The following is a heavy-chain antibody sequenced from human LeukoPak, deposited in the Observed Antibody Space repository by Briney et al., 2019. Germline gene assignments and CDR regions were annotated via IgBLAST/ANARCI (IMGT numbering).Heavy chain of an antibody. Sequence: GGSLRLSCAASGFTFGGYAMSWVRQATGKGLEWVSLISGSGDAYDADSVQGRFTISRDNSKNTLYLQMNSLRAEDTAVYYCVKDGHYPDNSGYYYEDSWGQGTLVTGSS. CDR2: ISGSGDA. D-gene: IGHD3-22*01. V-gene: IGHV3-23*01. CDR3: VKDGHYPDNSGYYYEDS. CDR1: GFTFGGYA. J-gene: IGHJ4*02.